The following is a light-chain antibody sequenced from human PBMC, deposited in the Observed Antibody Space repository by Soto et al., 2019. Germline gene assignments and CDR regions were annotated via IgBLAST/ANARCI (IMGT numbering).Light chain of an antibody. Sequence: QSVLTQPPSASGSPGQSVTISCTGTSSDVGGYNYVSWYQQRPGKAPKLMIYEVSKRPSGVPDRFSGSKSGNTASLTVSGLQAEDEADYYCSSHAGSINLVFGGGTKVTVL. CDR1: SSDVGGYNY. V-gene: IGLV2-8*01. J-gene: IGLJ2*01. CDR2: EVS. CDR3: SSHAGSINLV.